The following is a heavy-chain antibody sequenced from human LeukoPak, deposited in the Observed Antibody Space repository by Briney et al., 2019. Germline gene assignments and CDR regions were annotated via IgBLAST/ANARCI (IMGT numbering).Heavy chain of an antibody. CDR2: ISSNGGST. CDR3: ARDPARRDGYNSVGYFDL. CDR1: GFTFSSYG. D-gene: IGHD5-24*01. V-gene: IGHV3-64*04. J-gene: IGHJ2*01. Sequence: PGGSLRLSCAASGFTFSSYGMHWVRQAPGKGLEYVSAISSNGGSTYYANSVKGRYTISRDNSKNTLYLQMNSLRAGDTAVYYCARDPARRDGYNSVGYFDLWGRGTLVTVSS.